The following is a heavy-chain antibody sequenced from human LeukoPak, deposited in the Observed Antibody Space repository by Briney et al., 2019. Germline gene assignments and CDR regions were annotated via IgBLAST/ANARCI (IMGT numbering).Heavy chain of an antibody. V-gene: IGHV3-9*01. D-gene: IGHD6-19*01. Sequence: GGSLRLSCAASGFTFDDYAMHWVRQAPGKGLEWVSGISWNSGSIGYADSVKGRFTISRDNAKNSLYLQMNSLRAEDTALYYCAKDMRSSGPYAFDIRGQGTMVTVSS. J-gene: IGHJ3*02. CDR1: GFTFDDYA. CDR2: ISWNSGSI. CDR3: AKDMRSSGPYAFDI.